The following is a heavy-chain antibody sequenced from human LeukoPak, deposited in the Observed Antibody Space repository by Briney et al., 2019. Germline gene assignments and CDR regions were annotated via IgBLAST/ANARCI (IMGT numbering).Heavy chain of an antibody. CDR2: INPSGGST. V-gene: IGHV1-46*01. Sequence: ASVKVSFKASGYTFTSYYMHWVRQAPGQGLEWMGIINPSGGSTSYAQKFQGRVTMTRDTSTSTVYMELSSLRSEDTAVYYCARDPYYYDSSGSPDYWGQGTLVTVSS. CDR1: GYTFTSYY. J-gene: IGHJ4*02. D-gene: IGHD3-22*01. CDR3: ARDPYYYDSSGSPDY.